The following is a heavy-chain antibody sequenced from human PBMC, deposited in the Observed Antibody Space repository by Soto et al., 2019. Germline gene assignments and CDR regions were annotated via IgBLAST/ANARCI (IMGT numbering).Heavy chain of an antibody. V-gene: IGHV3-20*04. J-gene: IGHJ4*02. CDR1: GFTFDDYG. D-gene: IGHD1-26*01. Sequence: EVQLVESGGGVLRPGGSLRLSCAASGFTFDDYGMSWARQAPGKGLEWVSGVNWKGGSTGYADSVKGRFTISRDYAKNSLYLQMISLRADDTAFYYCVRGASLNFDYWGQGPLVTVSA. CDR2: VNWKGGST. CDR3: VRGASLNFDY.